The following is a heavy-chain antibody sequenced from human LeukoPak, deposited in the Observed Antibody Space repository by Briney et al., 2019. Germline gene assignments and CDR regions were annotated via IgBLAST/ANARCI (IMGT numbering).Heavy chain of an antibody. Sequence: SEPLSFTCTVSGYTISSGYYWGWIRQPPGKGLEWIGNIYHSRTTYYNPSLENRVTISVDTCTNHFSLNLSSVTAADTALYYCARVGIRPTRPFFDYWGQGTLVTVSS. CDR3: ARVGIRPTRPFFDY. CDR1: GYTISSGYY. D-gene: IGHD5-18*01. V-gene: IGHV4-38-2*02. J-gene: IGHJ4*02. CDR2: IYHSRTT.